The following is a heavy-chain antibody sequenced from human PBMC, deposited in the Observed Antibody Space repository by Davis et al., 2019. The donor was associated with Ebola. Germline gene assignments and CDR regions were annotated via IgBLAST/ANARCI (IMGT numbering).Heavy chain of an antibody. CDR3: ARQGAPYSAPAN. J-gene: IGHJ4*02. CDR1: GYSFTSFW. Sequence: GESLKISCKGSGYSFTSFWIGWVRQPPGQGLEWMEAILPGDSDTRYSPSFQGQVTISADKSITTAYLHWNSLKASDTAMYYCARQGAPYSAPANWGQGTLVTVSS. V-gene: IGHV5-51*01. D-gene: IGHD1-26*01. CDR2: ILPGDSDT.